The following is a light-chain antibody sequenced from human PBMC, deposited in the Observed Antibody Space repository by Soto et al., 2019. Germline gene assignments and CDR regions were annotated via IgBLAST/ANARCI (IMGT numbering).Light chain of an antibody. CDR3: QQYNSYWT. CDR2: KAS. CDR1: QSISSW. Sequence: DIQMTQSPSTLSASVGDRVTITSRASQSISSWLAWYQQKPGKAPKLLIYKASSLESGVPSRFSGSGSGTEFTLTISSLQSDDFATYYCQQYNSYWTFGQGTKVDIK. J-gene: IGKJ1*01. V-gene: IGKV1-5*03.